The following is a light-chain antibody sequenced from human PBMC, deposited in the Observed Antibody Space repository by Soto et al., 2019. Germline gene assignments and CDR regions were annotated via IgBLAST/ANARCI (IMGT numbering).Light chain of an antibody. Sequence: DIVMTQSPESLAVSLGERATINCKSSQSVLYSSNNKNYLAWYQQKPGQPPKLLIYWASTRESGVPDRFSGTRSGTDFTLTLSSLQPEDFATYYGQQSYSHPPTFGQGTKV. CDR2: WAS. V-gene: IGKV4-1*01. J-gene: IGKJ1*01. CDR3: QQSYSHPPT. CDR1: QSVLYSSNNKNY.